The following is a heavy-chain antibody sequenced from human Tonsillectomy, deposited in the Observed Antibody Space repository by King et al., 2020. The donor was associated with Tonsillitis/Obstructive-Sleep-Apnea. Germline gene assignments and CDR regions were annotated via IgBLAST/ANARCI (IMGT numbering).Heavy chain of an antibody. Sequence: VQLVESGAEVKKPGSSVKVSCKASGGTFSSYAISWVRQAPGQGLEWMGGIIPIFGTANYAQKFQGRVTITADESTSTACMELRSPRSEDTAVYYCAAGSMGPYDAFDIWGPGTMVTVSS. J-gene: IGHJ3*02. CDR3: AAGSMGPYDAFDI. CDR2: IIPIFGTA. CDR1: GGTFSSYA. V-gene: IGHV1-69*01. D-gene: IGHD6-13*01.